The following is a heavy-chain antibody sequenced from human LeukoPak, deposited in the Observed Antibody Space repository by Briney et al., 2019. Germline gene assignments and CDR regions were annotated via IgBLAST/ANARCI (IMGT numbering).Heavy chain of an antibody. V-gene: IGHV1-69*06. CDR2: IIPIFGTA. J-gene: IGHJ6*03. D-gene: IGHD3-3*01. CDR3: ARASGYDFWSGYSPDYYMDV. Sequence: GASVKVSCKASGYTFSDYVINWVRQAPGQRLEWMGGIIPIFGTANYAQKFQGRVTITADKSTSTAYMELSSLRSEDTAVYYCARASGYDFWSGYSPDYYMDVWGKGTTVTVSS. CDR1: GYTFSDYV.